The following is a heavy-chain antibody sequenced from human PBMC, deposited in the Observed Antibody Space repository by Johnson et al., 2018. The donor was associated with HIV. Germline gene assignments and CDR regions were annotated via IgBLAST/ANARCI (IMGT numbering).Heavy chain of an antibody. CDR3: ATLNGHAFVI. Sequence: VQLVESGGGVVQPGRSLRLSCAASGFTFSSYGMHWVRQAPGKGLEWVANIKQGGSEKYFVDSLKGRFIISRDNAKNSLYLQMNSLRAEDTAVYYCATLNGHAFVIWGQGTMVTVSS. J-gene: IGHJ3*02. CDR1: GFTFSSYG. CDR2: IKQGGSEK. V-gene: IGHV3-7*05.